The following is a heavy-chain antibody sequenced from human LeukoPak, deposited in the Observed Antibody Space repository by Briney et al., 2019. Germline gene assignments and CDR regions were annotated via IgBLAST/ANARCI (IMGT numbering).Heavy chain of an antibody. CDR2: FDPEDGET. J-gene: IGHJ4*02. CDR1: GYTLTELS. D-gene: IGHD6-19*01. V-gene: IGHV1-24*01. CDR3: ARPSPGQGSGWYDYDY. Sequence: ASVKVSCKVSGYTLTELSMHWVRQAPGKGLEWMGGFDPEDGETIYAQKFQGRVTMTEDTSTDTAYMELRSLRSDDTAVYYCARPSPGQGSGWYDYDYWGQGTLVTVSS.